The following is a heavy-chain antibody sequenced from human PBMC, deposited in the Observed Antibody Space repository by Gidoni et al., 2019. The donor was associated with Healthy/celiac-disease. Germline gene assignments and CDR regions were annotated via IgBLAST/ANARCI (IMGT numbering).Heavy chain of an antibody. J-gene: IGHJ3*02. CDR2: IKQDGSEK. Sequence: EVQLVESGGGLVQPGGSLRLSCADSGFTFSSYWMSWVRQDPGKGLEWVANIKQDGSEKYYVDSVKGRFTISRDNAKNSLYLQMNSLRAEDTAVYYCANGDILTGPDAFDIWGQGTMVTVSS. V-gene: IGHV3-7*01. D-gene: IGHD3-9*01. CDR3: ANGDILTGPDAFDI. CDR1: GFTFSSYW.